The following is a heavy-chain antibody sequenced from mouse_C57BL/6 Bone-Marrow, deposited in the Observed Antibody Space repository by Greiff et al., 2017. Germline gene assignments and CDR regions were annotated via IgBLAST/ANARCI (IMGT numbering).Heavy chain of an antibody. V-gene: IGHV1-81*01. CDR1: GYTFTSYG. CDR3: ARRDY. CDR2: IYPRSGNT. J-gene: IGHJ2*01. Sequence: QVQLKQSGAELARPGASVKLSCKASGYTFTSYGISWVKQRTGQGLEWIGEIYPRSGNTYYNEKFKGKATLTADKSSSTAYMELRSLTSEDSAVYFGARRDYWGQGTTLTVSS.